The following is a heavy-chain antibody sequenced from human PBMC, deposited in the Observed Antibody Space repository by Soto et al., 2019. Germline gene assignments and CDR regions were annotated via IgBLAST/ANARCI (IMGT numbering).Heavy chain of an antibody. Sequence: QVQLQQWGAGLVKPSETLSLSCAVYGQPFSGHSWAWIRQPPGKGLEWMGEINESGSTYYNPSLKSRVTISTDTSKNQFSLKLSSVSAADTAAYFCARGSGIVALPGELEDVNYDYWGQGTLVNVSS. J-gene: IGHJ4*02. D-gene: IGHD1-1*01. CDR2: INESGST. CDR3: ARGSGIVALPGELEDVNYDY. CDR1: GQPFSGHS. V-gene: IGHV4-34*01.